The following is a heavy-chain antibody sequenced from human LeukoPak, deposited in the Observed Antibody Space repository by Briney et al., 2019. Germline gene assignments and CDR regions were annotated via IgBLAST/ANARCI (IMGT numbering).Heavy chain of an antibody. Sequence: GSLRLSCAASGFTFSSYWMSWVRHAPRQGMEWVANIKQDGSEKYYVDYVKGRFTISRDNAKNSLYLQMNSLRAEDTAVYYCASYDDGDYLRGDWGQGTLVTVHS. J-gene: IGHJ4*02. CDR3: ASYDDGDYLRGD. CDR1: GFTFSSYW. CDR2: IKQDGSEK. V-gene: IGHV3-7*01. D-gene: IGHD4-17*01.